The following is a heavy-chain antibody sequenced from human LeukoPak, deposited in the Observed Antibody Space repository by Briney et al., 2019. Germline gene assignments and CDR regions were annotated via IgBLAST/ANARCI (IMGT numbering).Heavy chain of an antibody. J-gene: IGHJ4*02. V-gene: IGHV4-39*01. CDR1: GGSISSSSYY. D-gene: IGHD3-3*01. CDR2: IYYSGST. CDR3: ASLSYDFWSGYYGGFDY. Sequence: PSETLSLTCTVSGGSISSSSYYWGWIRQPPGKGLEWIGSIYYSGSTYYNPSLKSRVTISVDTSKNQFSLKLSSVTAADTAVYYCASLSYDFWSGYYGGFDYWGQGTLVTVSS.